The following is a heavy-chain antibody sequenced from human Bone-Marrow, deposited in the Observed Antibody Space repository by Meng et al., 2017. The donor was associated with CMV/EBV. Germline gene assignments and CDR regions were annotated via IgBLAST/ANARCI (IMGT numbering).Heavy chain of an antibody. CDR2: IYSSGST. Sequence: CSVSGGSISSTYYWSWIRQPAGKGLEWIGRIYSSGSTNYNPSLKSRVTISLDTSKNQFSLKLNSVTAADTAVYYCARDALFWGRFDPWGQGTLVTVSS. J-gene: IGHJ5*02. V-gene: IGHV4-61*02. CDR1: GGSISSTYY. D-gene: IGHD3-16*01. CDR3: ARDALFWGRFDP.